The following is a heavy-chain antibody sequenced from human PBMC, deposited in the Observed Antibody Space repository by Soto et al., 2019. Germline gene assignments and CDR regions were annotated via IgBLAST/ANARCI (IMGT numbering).Heavy chain of an antibody. V-gene: IGHV3-30-3*01. D-gene: IGHD6-6*01. J-gene: IGHJ6*02. CDR3: ARDVIPSIAAPDYYYYGGMDV. CDR2: ISYDGSNK. Sequence: QVQLVESGGGVVQPGRSLRLSCAASGFTFSSYAMHWVRQAPGKGLEWVAVISYDGSNKYYADSVKGRFTISRDNSENTLYLQMNSLRAEDTAVYYCARDVIPSIAAPDYYYYGGMDVWGQGTTVTVSS. CDR1: GFTFSSYA.